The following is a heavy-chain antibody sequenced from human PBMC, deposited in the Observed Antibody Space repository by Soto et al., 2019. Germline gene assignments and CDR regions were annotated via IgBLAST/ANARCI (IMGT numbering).Heavy chain of an antibody. V-gene: IGHV1-69*06. CDR2: LIPIYDEP. J-gene: IGHJ6*02. Sequence: QVQLVQSGAEVKNPESSVRVSCKTSGFTFNVYGIHWVRQAPGQGLEWMGGLIPIYDEPNYAQKFQGRVTITADKSTATVYLELNSLRSEDTAVYFCARVRDPHLDHYGLDVWGQGTTVTVSS. CDR1: GFTFNVYG. CDR3: ARVRDPHLDHYGLDV.